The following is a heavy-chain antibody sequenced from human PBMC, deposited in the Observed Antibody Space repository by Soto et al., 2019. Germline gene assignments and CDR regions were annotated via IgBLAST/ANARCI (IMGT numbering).Heavy chain of an antibody. J-gene: IGHJ4*02. CDR3: AKQRAGFGSGSDTYYFEH. CDR1: GDSITRSTYF. CDR2: IYYSGRT. Sequence: QLQLQESGPGLVKPSETLSLTCSLSGDSITRSTYFWAWIRQSPGKGLEWVGSIYYSGRTHYNPSLKSRVTISVDRSKNQFSLKMSSVTASDTAVYYCAKQRAGFGSGSDTYYFEHWGQGTLVTVSS. D-gene: IGHD3-10*01. V-gene: IGHV4-39*01.